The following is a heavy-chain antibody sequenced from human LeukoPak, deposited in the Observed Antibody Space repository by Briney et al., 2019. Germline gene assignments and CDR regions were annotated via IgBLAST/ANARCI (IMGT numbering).Heavy chain of an antibody. D-gene: IGHD1-1*01. CDR1: GFTFSGSA. V-gene: IGHV3-73*01. CDR3: TRSWLEPLYYYMDV. Sequence: GGSLRLSCAASGFTFSGSAMHWVRQASGKGLEWVGRIRSKANSYATAYAASVKGRFTISRDDSKSTAYLQMNSLKTEDTAVYYCTRSWLEPLYYYMDVWGKGTTVTVSS. CDR2: IRSKANSYAT. J-gene: IGHJ6*03.